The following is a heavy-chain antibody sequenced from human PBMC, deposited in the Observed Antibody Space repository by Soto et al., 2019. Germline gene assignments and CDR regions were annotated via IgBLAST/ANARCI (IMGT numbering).Heavy chain of an antibody. CDR2: INADNGST. J-gene: IGHJ3*02. CDR3: AIDQEGHNAIDI. Sequence: ASVKVSCKASGYTFTSYAMHWVRQAPGQRLEWMGWINADNGSTKYSQKFQGRVTITRDTSASTAYMELSRLRSEDTAVYYCAIDQEGHNAIDIRGPGTMVTVS. CDR1: GYTFTSYA. V-gene: IGHV1-3*01.